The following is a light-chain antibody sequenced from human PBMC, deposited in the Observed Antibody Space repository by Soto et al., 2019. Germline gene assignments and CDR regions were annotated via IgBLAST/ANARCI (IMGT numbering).Light chain of an antibody. CDR3: QQHYSTPRT. J-gene: IGKJ1*01. CDR2: WAS. CDR1: QSVFYNSNNKNY. V-gene: IGKV4-1*01. Sequence: DIVMTQSPDSLAVSLGERATINCQSSQSVFYNSNNKNYLAWYQQKPGQPPKLLIYWASTRDSGVPDRFSGSGSGTHFTLTISGLQAEDVAVYYCQQHYSTPRTFGQGTKVEIK.